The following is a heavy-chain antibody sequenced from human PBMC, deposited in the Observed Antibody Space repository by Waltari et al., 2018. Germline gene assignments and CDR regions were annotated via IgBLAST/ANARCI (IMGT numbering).Heavy chain of an antibody. Sequence: QVQLQESGPGLVKPSGTLSLTCAVSGGSISSSNWWSWVRQPPGKGLEWIGEIYHSGGTNYNPSLKSRVTISVDKSKNQFSLKLSSVTAADTAVYYCARSDPYYDFWSGYHRGGGMDVWGQGTTVTVSS. V-gene: IGHV4-4*02. CDR2: IYHSGGT. CDR1: GGSISSSNW. D-gene: IGHD3-3*01. CDR3: ARSDPYYDFWSGYHRGGGMDV. J-gene: IGHJ6*02.